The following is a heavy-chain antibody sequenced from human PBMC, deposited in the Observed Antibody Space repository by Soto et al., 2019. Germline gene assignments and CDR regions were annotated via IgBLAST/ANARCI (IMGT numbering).Heavy chain of an antibody. Sequence: SVKVSCKAAGAAFNNYPISWVRQAPGQGLEWLGGIFPRLVTTTYAQKEQGRVSMAADEATSTVCMQLRGLRSEDTAIYYCAIDACCCGGDCYSLVYLGQATLLAPSS. CDR1: GAAFNNYP. CDR3: AIDACCCGGDCYSLVY. CDR2: IFPRLVTT. D-gene: IGHD2-21*02. V-gene: IGHV1-69*13. J-gene: IGHJ4*02.